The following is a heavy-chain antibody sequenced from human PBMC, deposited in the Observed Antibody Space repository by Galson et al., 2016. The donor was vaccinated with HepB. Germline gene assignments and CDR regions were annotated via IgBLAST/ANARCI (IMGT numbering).Heavy chain of an antibody. CDR3: ARDETPYNSSLNYYYYYYMDV. J-gene: IGHJ6*03. V-gene: IGHV6-1*01. D-gene: IGHD6-13*01. CDR1: GDSVSSNSAA. Sequence: CAISGDSVSSNSAAWNWIRQSPSRGLEWLGRTYYRSKWYNDYAVSVKSRITINPDTSKNQFSLQLNSVTPEDTAVYYCARDETPYNSSLNYYYYYYMDVWGKGTTVTVSS. CDR2: TYYRSKWYN.